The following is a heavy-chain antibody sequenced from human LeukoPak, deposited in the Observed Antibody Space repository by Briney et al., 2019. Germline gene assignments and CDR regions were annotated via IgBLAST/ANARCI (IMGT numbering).Heavy chain of an antibody. D-gene: IGHD2-8*01. Sequence: KSGGSLRLSCAASGFTFSSYSMNWVRQAPGKGLEWVSSISSSSSYIYYADSVKGRFTISRDNAKNSLYLQMNSLRAEDTAVYYCARVPGYCTNGVCWGQGTLVTVSS. J-gene: IGHJ4*02. V-gene: IGHV3-21*01. CDR2: ISSSSSYI. CDR1: GFTFSSYS. CDR3: ARVPGYCTNGVC.